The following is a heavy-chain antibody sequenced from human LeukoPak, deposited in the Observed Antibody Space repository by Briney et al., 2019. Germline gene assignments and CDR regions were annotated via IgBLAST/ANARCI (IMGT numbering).Heavy chain of an antibody. Sequence: SETLFLTCTVSGGSISSYYWTWIRQPPGKGLEWIGYIYYSGSTTYNASLKSRVTISVDTSKNQFSLKLSSVTAADTAMYYCARRGGSPLGAFDIWGQGTMVTVSS. CDR3: ARRGGSPLGAFDI. J-gene: IGHJ3*02. D-gene: IGHD1-26*01. V-gene: IGHV4-59*01. CDR1: GGSISSYY. CDR2: IYYSGST.